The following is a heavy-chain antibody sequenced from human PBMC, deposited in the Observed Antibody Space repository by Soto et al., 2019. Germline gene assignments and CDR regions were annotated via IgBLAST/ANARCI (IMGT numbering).Heavy chain of an antibody. CDR2: INHSGST. D-gene: IGHD3-22*01. CDR3: ARVGLDSSGYYYVHFDY. V-gene: IGHV4-34*01. CDR1: GGSFSGYY. Sequence: SETLSLTCAVYGGSFSGYYWSWIRQPPGKGLEWIGEINHSGSTNYNPSLKSRVTISVDTSKNQFSLKLSSVTAADTAVYYCARVGLDSSGYYYVHFDYWGQGTLVTVSS. J-gene: IGHJ4*02.